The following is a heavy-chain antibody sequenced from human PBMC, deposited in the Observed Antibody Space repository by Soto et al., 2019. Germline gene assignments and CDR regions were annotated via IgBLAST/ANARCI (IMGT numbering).Heavy chain of an antibody. CDR3: AGSITGTTRSAFGI. J-gene: IGHJ3*02. CDR2: IYSGGST. V-gene: IGHV3-53*01. CDR1: GFTVSSNY. D-gene: IGHD1-7*01. Sequence: GGSLRLSCAASGFTVSSNYMSWVRQAPGKGLEWVSVIYSGGSTYYADSVKGRFTISRDHSKNTLYLQMNSLRAEDTAVYYCAGSITGTTRSAFGIWGQGTMVTVSS.